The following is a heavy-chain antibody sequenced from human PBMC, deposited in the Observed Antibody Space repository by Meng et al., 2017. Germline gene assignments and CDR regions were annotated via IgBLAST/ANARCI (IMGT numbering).Heavy chain of an antibody. CDR2: IRSKANSYAT. J-gene: IGHJ4*02. CDR1: GFTFSGSA. CDR3: TRHTPFEYYDSSGYYPN. V-gene: IGHV3-73*01. D-gene: IGHD3-22*01. Sequence: ESLKISCAASGFTFSGSAMHWVRQASGKGLEWVGRIRSKANSYATAYAASVKGRFTISRDDSKNTAYLQMNSLKTEDTAVYYCTRHTPFEYYDSSGYYPNWGQGTLVTVSS.